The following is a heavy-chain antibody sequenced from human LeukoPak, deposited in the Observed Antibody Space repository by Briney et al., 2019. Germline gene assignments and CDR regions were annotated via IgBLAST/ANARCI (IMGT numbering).Heavy chain of an antibody. CDR1: GYTFTGYY. J-gene: IGHJ4*02. V-gene: IGHV1-2*02. CDR3: ARDGDSGYDYKLDY. Sequence: ASVKVSCKASGYTFTGYYMHWVRQAPGQGLEWMGWINPNSGGTNHAQKFQGRVTMTRDTSISTAYMELSRLRSDDTAVCYCARDGDSGYDYKLDYWGQGTLVTVSS. D-gene: IGHD5-12*01. CDR2: INPNSGGT.